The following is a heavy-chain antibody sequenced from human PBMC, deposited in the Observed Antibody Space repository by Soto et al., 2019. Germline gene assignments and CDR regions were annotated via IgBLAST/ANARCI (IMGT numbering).Heavy chain of an antibody. Sequence: EVQLVESGGGMVKPGGSLRLYCAASGFTFSSYSMHWVRQAPGKGLEWVSSISSSSSYIYYADSVKGRVTISRDNAKNALYLQMNSLRAEGTAVYYCARGISSAECYFDYWGQGTLVTVSS. CDR3: ARGISSAECYFDY. CDR2: ISSSSSYI. V-gene: IGHV3-21*01. CDR1: GFTFSSYS. J-gene: IGHJ4*02.